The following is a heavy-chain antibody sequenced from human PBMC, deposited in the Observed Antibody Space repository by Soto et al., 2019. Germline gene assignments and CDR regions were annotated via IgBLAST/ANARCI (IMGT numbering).Heavy chain of an antibody. J-gene: IGHJ3*01. CDR3: ARQRAWNGEWAFDF. CDR2: ISYGGHT. CDR1: GDSLTSGSGYYY. Sequence: QLQLQESGPGLVKPSDTLPLTCTLSGDSLTSGSGYYYLAWIRQSPGTGLAWIASISYGGHTYNNPSVKGRVDISGDVSKNQFSLKLNSVTAPYTALYYCARQRAWNGEWAFDFWGQGTMVTVSS. D-gene: IGHD1-1*01. V-gene: IGHV4-39*01.